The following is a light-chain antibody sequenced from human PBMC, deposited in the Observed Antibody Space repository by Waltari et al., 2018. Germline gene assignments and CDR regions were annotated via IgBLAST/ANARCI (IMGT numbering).Light chain of an antibody. CDR2: KAS. CDR1: QSVKNN. V-gene: IGKV1-5*03. CDR3: QEYDSLPVT. J-gene: IGKJ4*01. Sequence: DIQMTQSPSTLSASVGDRVTIPCRASQSVKNNLAWYQQKPGKAPKVLIHKASRLESGVPSRFSGSGFGTEFILSISSLQPDDFATYYCQEYDSLPVTFGGGTKVEIK.